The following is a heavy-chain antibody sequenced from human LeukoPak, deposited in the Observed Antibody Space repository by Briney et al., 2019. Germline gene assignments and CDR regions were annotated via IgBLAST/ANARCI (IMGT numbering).Heavy chain of an antibody. Sequence: SETLSLTCTVSSGSISSSSYYWGWIRQPPGKGLEWIGSIYYSGSTYYNPSLKSRVTISVDTSKNQFSLKLSSVTAADTAVYYCARLQPYYYDSSGYPGNDAFDIWGQGTMVTVSS. V-gene: IGHV4-39*01. CDR3: ARLQPYYYDSSGYPGNDAFDI. CDR1: SGSISSSSYY. J-gene: IGHJ3*02. D-gene: IGHD3-22*01. CDR2: IYYSGST.